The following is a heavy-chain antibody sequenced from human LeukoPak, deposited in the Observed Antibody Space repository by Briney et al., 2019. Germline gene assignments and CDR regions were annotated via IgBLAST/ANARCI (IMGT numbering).Heavy chain of an antibody. Sequence: GGSLRLSCAASGFTFSSYSMNWVRQAPGKGLEWVSSITSSSSYIYYADSVKGRFTISRDNAKNSLYLQMDSLGPEDTAVYYCARDPYSGNYGNYYYYYMDVWGKGTTVTISS. CDR1: GFTFSSYS. CDR3: ARDPYSGNYGNYYYYYMDV. D-gene: IGHD1-26*01. CDR2: ITSSSSYI. J-gene: IGHJ6*03. V-gene: IGHV3-21*01.